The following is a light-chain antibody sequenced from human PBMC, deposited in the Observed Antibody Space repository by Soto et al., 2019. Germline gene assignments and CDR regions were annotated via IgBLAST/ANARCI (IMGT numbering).Light chain of an antibody. CDR1: SSNIGSNT. V-gene: IGLV1-44*01. CDR2: SNN. J-gene: IGLJ2*01. Sequence: QSVLTQPPSASGTPGQRVTISCSGSSSNIGSNTVNWYKQLPGTAPKLLIYSNNQRPSGVPDRFSGSKSGTSASLAISGLQSEDEADYYCAAWDDSLTVVFGGGTKVTVL. CDR3: AAWDDSLTVV.